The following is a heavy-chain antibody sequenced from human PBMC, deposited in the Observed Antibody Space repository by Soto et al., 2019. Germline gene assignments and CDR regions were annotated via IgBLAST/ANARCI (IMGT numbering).Heavy chain of an antibody. D-gene: IGHD3-16*01. CDR3: ARDTYYDYVWGSYPPPKTYYYYYGMDV. J-gene: IGHJ6*02. CDR2: ISSSSSYI. Sequence: PGGSLRLSCAASGFTFSSYSMNWARQAPGKGLEWVSSISSSSSYIYYADSVKGRFTISRDNAKNSLYLQMNSLRAEDTAVYYCARDTYYDYVWGSYPPPKTYYYYYGMDVWGQGTTVTVSS. V-gene: IGHV3-21*01. CDR1: GFTFSSYS.